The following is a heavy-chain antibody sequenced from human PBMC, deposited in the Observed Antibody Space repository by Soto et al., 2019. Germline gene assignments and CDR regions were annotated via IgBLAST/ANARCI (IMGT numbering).Heavy chain of an antibody. J-gene: IGHJ6*03. D-gene: IGHD3-3*01. Sequence: EVQLVESGGGLVQPGGSLKLSCAASGFTFSGSAMHWVRQASGNGLEWVGRIRSKPNNYATAYGASVKGRFTISRDDSKNTAYLQMNSLNTEDTAVYYCSRQASDFWSGKPQYYMDVWGKGTTVTVSS. V-gene: IGHV3-73*01. CDR1: GFTFSGSA. CDR3: SRQASDFWSGKPQYYMDV. CDR2: IRSKPNNYAT.